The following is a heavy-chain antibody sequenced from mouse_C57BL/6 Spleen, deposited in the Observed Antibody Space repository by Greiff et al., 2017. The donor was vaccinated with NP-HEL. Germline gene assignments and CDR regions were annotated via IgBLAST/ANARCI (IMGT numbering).Heavy chain of an antibody. J-gene: IGHJ3*01. V-gene: IGHV1-64*01. CDR3: ARPHGSIYVFAY. CDR1: GYTFTSYW. D-gene: IGHD1-1*01. Sequence: QVQLQQPGAELVKPGASVKLSCKASGYTFTSYWMHWVKQRPGQGLEWIGMIHPNSGSTNYNEKFKSKATLTVDKSSSTAYMQLSSLTSEDSAVYYCARPHGSIYVFAYWGQGTLVTVSA. CDR2: IHPNSGST.